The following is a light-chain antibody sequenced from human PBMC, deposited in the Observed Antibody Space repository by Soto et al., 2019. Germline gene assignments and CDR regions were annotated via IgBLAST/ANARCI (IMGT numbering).Light chain of an antibody. J-gene: IGLJ1*01. Sequence: QPVLTQPASVSGAPGQRGTISCTGSWSNFGAGYDVHWYQQLPGAAPKLILYGNSNRPSGVPDRVSGSRSGTSASLAITGLQDEDEADYYCQSYDTSLGGSRVFGTGTKLTVL. CDR3: QSYDTSLGGSRV. V-gene: IGLV1-40*01. CDR2: GNS. CDR1: WSNFGAGYD.